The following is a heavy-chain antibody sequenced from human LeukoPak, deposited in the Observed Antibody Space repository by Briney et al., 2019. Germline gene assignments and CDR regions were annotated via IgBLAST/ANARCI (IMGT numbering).Heavy chain of an antibody. CDR3: ARGPIIAAAGSPYYYGMDV. J-gene: IGHJ6*02. V-gene: IGHV4-34*01. CDR2: INHSGST. CDR1: GGSFSGYY. D-gene: IGHD6-13*01. Sequence: SETLSLTCAVYGGSFSGYYWSWIRQPPGKGLEWIGEINHSGSTNYNPSLKSRVTISVDTSKNQFSLKLSSMTAADTAVYYCARGPIIAAAGSPYYYGMDVWGQGTTVTVSS.